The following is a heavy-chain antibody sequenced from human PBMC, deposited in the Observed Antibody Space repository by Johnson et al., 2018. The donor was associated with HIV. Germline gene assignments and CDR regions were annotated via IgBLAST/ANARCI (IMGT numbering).Heavy chain of an antibody. CDR1: GLSFSNFG. Sequence: MLLVESGGGVVQPGKSLTLSCVASGLSFSNFGIHWVRQAPGKGPEWVAVISFDGNLKKYADSVKGRFTISRDNSKNTLYLQMNSLRAEDTAVYYCASFAAAGDAFDIWGQGTMVTVSS. CDR2: ISFDGNLK. CDR3: ASFAAAGDAFDI. D-gene: IGHD6-13*01. J-gene: IGHJ3*02. V-gene: IGHV3-30*03.